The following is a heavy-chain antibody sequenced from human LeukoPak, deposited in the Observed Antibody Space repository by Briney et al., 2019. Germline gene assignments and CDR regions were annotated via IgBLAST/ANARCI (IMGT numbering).Heavy chain of an antibody. CDR2: ISSNGGST. J-gene: IGHJ4*02. Sequence: GGSLRLSCTASGFSFSSYAMHWVRQAPGKGLEYVSAISSNGGSTYYANSVKGRFTISRDNSKNTLYLQMGSLRAEDMAVYYCARKRWEEYFDYWGQGTLATVSS. V-gene: IGHV3-64*01. CDR3: ARKRWEEYFDY. CDR1: GFSFSSYA. D-gene: IGHD5-24*01.